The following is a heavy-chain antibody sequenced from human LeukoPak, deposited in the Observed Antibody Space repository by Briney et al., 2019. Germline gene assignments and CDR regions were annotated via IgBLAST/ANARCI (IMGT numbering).Heavy chain of an antibody. CDR1: GYTFTSYG. Sequence: ASVKVSCKASGYTFTSYGISWVRQAPGQGLEWMGWISAYDGDRNYAQNIQGRVTMTTDTPTTTAYMELRSLRSDDTAMYYCARDSRYCTNGVCSSPPYYYYYMDVWGKGTTVTVSS. CDR3: ARDSRYCTNGVCSSPPYYYYYMDV. J-gene: IGHJ6*03. V-gene: IGHV1-18*01. D-gene: IGHD2-8*01. CDR2: ISAYDGDR.